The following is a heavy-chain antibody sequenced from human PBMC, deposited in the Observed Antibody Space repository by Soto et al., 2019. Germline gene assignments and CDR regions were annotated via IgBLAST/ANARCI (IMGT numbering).Heavy chain of an antibody. J-gene: IGHJ4*02. CDR1: GGSISSGGYS. CDR2: IYHSGST. CDR3: ARYTGTYYVY. D-gene: IGHD1-26*01. V-gene: IGHV4-30-2*01. Sequence: TLSLTCAVSGGSISSGGYSWSWIRQPPGKGLEWIGYIYHSGSTYYNPSLKSRVTISVDRSKNQFSLKLSSVTAADTAVYYCARYTGTYYVYWGQGTLVTVSS.